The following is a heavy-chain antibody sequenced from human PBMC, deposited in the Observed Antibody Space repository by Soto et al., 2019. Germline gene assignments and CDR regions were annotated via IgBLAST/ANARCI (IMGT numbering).Heavy chain of an antibody. CDR3: ARVASYDILTGYYLDY. Sequence: SETLSLTCTVSGGSISSYYWSWIRQPPGKGLEWIGYIYYSGRTNYNPSLKSRVTISVDTSKNQFSLKLSSVTAADTAVYYCARVASYDILTGYYLDYWGQGTLVTVS. V-gene: IGHV4-59*01. CDR2: IYYSGRT. J-gene: IGHJ4*02. D-gene: IGHD3-9*01. CDR1: GGSISSYY.